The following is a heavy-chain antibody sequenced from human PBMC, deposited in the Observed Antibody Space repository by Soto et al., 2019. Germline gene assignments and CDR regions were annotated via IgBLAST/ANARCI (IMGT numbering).Heavy chain of an antibody. J-gene: IGHJ4*02. D-gene: IGHD3-22*01. CDR1: GDSVTISDYY. Sequence: QLQLQESGPGLVKPSEALSLTCTVSGDSVTISDYYWGWIRQPPGKGLEWIGCIHYRGSTYYNPSLKSRVTISGDTSKKQFFLKLTSVTAADAAVYYCAAHDSGGYYAEYWGQGTLVTVSA. CDR3: AAHDSGGYYAEY. CDR2: IHYRGST. V-gene: IGHV4-39*01.